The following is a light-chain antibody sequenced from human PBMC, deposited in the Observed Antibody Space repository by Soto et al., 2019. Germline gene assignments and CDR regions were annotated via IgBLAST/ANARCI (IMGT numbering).Light chain of an antibody. Sequence: IVLTQSPATLSLSPGKRATLSCRASQNISNYLIWYQQKPGQAPRLLIYGASGRATGIPDRFSGSGSGTDFTLTISSLEPEDFAVYYCQKRSNWPPITFGQGTRLEIK. CDR1: QNISNY. CDR3: QKRSNWPPIT. CDR2: GAS. V-gene: IGKV3-11*01. J-gene: IGKJ5*01.